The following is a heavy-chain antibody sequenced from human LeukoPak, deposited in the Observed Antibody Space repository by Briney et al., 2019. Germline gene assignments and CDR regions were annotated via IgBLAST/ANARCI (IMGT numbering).Heavy chain of an antibody. V-gene: IGHV4-39*01. CDR1: GGSISSSSYY. Sequence: KTSETLSLTCTVSGGSISSSSYYWGWIRQPPGQRLEWIGSIFYSGNTYYNPSIKSRVTISADTSKNQFSLKLSSVTAADTAVYYCARIGYTYGHLDSWGQGILVTVSS. CDR2: IFYSGNT. D-gene: IGHD5-18*01. J-gene: IGHJ4*02. CDR3: ARIGYTYGHLDS.